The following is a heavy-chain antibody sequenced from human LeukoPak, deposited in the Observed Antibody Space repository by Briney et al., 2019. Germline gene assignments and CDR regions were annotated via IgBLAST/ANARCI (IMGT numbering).Heavy chain of an antibody. J-gene: IGHJ3*02. D-gene: IGHD3-22*01. Sequence: SETLSLTCTVSGGSISSYYWSWIRQPAGKGLEWIRRIYTSGSTNYNPSLKSRVTMSVDTSKNQFSLKLSSVTAADTAVYYCARGPGGRLGYDSLDAFDIWGQGTMVTVSS. CDR2: IYTSGST. CDR1: GGSISSYY. CDR3: ARGPGGRLGYDSLDAFDI. V-gene: IGHV4-4*07.